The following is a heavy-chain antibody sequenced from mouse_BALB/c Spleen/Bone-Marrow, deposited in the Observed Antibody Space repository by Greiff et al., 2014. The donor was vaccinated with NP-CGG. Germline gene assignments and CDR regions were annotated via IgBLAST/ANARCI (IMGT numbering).Heavy chain of an antibody. D-gene: IGHD4-1*01. CDR1: GYAFTNYL. Sequence: QVQLQQSGAEVVRPGTSVKVSCKASGYAFTNYLIEWIKQRPGQGLEWIGLINPGSGGTNYNEKFKGKATLTADKSSSTAYMQLSSLTSDDSAVYFCARVLGRPFWGQGILVTVSA. V-gene: IGHV1-54*01. CDR3: ARVLGRPF. CDR2: INPGSGGT. J-gene: IGHJ3*01.